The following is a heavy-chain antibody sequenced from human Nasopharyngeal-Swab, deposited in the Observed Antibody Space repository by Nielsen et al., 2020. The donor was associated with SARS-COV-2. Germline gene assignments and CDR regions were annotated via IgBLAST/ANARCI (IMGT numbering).Heavy chain of an antibody. J-gene: IGHJ5*02. V-gene: IGHV4-59*11. Sequence: SETLSLTCTVSGVSITSQYWSWIRQPPGKGLEWIGYVSHNSGTSYNPSLKSRVTMFMDISKNQFSLRLTSVTAADTAVYYCAKEGATGWFDPCGQGTLVTVSS. CDR2: VSHNSGT. CDR3: AKEGATGWFDP. CDR1: GVSITSQY.